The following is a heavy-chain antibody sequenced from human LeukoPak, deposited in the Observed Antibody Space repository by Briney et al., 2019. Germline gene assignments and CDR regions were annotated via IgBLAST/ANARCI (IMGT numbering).Heavy chain of an antibody. CDR3: ARHFTTGSIDH. CDR1: GFSFSSYA. D-gene: IGHD3-9*01. Sequence: WGSLRLSCAASGFSFSSYAMTWVRQAPGKGLEWVSALSVSGGNTYYADSVKGRFTISRDNSKNTLYLQMNSLRADDTAVYYCARHFTTGSIDHWGQGNLVTVSS. CDR2: LSVSGGNT. V-gene: IGHV3-23*01. J-gene: IGHJ4*02.